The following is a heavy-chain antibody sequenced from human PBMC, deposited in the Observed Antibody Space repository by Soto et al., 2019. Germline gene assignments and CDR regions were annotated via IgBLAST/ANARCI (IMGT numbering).Heavy chain of an antibody. CDR1: GGSISSGGYY. CDR3: ARERRKPYYYILTGSKGDAFDM. D-gene: IGHD3-9*01. Sequence: QVQLQESGPGLVKPSQTLSLTCTVSGGSISSGGYYWNWIRQHPGKGLEWIGYIYYSGSTYYNPSLKSRVTISEDTSKNQFSLKLSSVTAADTAVYYCARERRKPYYYILTGSKGDAFDMWGQGTMVTVSS. CDR2: IYYSGST. V-gene: IGHV4-31*03. J-gene: IGHJ3*02.